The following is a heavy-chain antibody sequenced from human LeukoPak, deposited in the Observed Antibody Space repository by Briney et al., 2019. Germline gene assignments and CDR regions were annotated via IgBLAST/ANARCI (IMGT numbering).Heavy chain of an antibody. Sequence: PGGSLSLSCAASGFPFNAYWMTWVRQAPGKGLEWVANIRQDGDTKYYVDSVKGRFTISRDNAMNSLYLQMNSLRAEDTAIYYCARSLPYGTTWYGRSDFWGQGTLVTVPS. V-gene: IGHV3-7*03. J-gene: IGHJ4*02. D-gene: IGHD6-13*01. CDR1: GFPFNAYW. CDR3: ARSLPYGTTWYGRSDF. CDR2: IRQDGDTK.